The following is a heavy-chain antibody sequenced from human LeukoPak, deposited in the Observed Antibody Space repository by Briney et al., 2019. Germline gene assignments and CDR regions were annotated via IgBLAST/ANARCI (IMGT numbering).Heavy chain of an antibody. D-gene: IGHD3-10*01. J-gene: IGHJ6*02. CDR2: IYYSGST. CDR1: GGSISSYY. CDR3: ARDRGPDYGMDV. Sequence: PSETLSLTCTVSGGSISSYYWSWIRQPPGKGLEWIGYIYYSGSTNYSPSLKSRVTISVDTSKNQFSLKLSSVTAADTAVYYCARDRGPDYGMDVWGQGTTVTVSS. V-gene: IGHV4-59*01.